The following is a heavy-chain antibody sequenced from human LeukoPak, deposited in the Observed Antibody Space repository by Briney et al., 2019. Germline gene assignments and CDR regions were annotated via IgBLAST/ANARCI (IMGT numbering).Heavy chain of an antibody. Sequence: SETLSLTCAVYGGSFSGYHWTWIRQSPGKGLEWIGDINPCGSTYYNPSLKSRLTISVDTSKNQFSLKLRSVTAADTAVYYCARGRHDVTMIVVVMTSVSYYLDVWGKGTTVTVS. CDR3: ARGRHDVTMIVVVMTSVSYYLDV. J-gene: IGHJ6*03. D-gene: IGHD3-22*01. V-gene: IGHV4-34*01. CDR1: GGSFSGYH. CDR2: INPCGST.